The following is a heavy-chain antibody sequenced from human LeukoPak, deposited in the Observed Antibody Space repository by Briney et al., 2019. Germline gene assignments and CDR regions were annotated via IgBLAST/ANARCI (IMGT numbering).Heavy chain of an antibody. Sequence: PGGSLRLSCAASGFTFSSYAMSWVRQAPGKGLEWVSAISGSGGSTYYADSVKGRFTISRDNSKNTLYLQMNSLRAEDTAVYYCAKLETYYYDSSGYYMSWGQGTLVTVSS. CDR3: AKLETYYYDSSGYYMS. V-gene: IGHV3-23*01. CDR2: ISGSGGST. CDR1: GFTFSSYA. J-gene: IGHJ5*02. D-gene: IGHD3-22*01.